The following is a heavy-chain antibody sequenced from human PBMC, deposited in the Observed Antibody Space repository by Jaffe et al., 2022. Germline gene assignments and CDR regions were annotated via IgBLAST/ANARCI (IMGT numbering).Heavy chain of an antibody. CDR1: GYSISSGYY. CDR3: ARELSYGGRGGFIDY. J-gene: IGHJ4*02. D-gene: IGHD3-10*01. CDR2: IYHSGST. V-gene: IGHV4-38-2*02. Sequence: QVQLQESGPGLVKPSETLSLTCAVSGYSISSGYYWGWIRQPPGKGLEWIGSIYHSGSTYYNPSLKSRVTISVDTSKNQFSLKLSSVTAADTAVYYCARELSYGGRGGFIDYWGQGTLVTVSS.